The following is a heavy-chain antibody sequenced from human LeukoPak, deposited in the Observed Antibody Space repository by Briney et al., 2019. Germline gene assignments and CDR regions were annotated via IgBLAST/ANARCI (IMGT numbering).Heavy chain of an antibody. Sequence: PSDTLSLTCTVSGGSISTYSWNWIRHPAGKVLEWIGSIYYSGSTYYNPSLKSRVTISVDTSKNQFSLKLSSVTAADTAVYYCARVWPLRYSGTTGGFDPWGQGTLVTVSS. D-gene: IGHD1-26*01. J-gene: IGHJ5*02. CDR2: IYYSGST. CDR3: ARVWPLRYSGTTGGFDP. CDR1: GGSISTYS. V-gene: IGHV4-4*07.